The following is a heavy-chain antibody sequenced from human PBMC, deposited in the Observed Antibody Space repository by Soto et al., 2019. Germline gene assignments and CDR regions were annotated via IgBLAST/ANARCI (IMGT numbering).Heavy chain of an antibody. CDR1: GFTFSSYS. D-gene: IGHD6-19*01. CDR2: ISSSSSTI. J-gene: IGHJ5*02. Sequence: QTGGSLRLSCAASGFTFSSYSMNWVRQAPGKGLEWVSYISSSSSTIYYADSVKGRFTISRDNAKNSLYLQMNSLRDEDTAVYYCARDPYSSGWYPTGGWFDPWGQGTLVTVSS. V-gene: IGHV3-48*02. CDR3: ARDPYSSGWYPTGGWFDP.